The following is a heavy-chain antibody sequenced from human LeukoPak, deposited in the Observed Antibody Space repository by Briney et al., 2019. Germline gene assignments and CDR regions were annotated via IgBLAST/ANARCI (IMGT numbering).Heavy chain of an antibody. V-gene: IGHV4-39*07. CDR2: IYYSGST. Sequence: RASETLSLTCTVSGGSISSSSYYWGWIRQPPGKGLEWIGSIYYSGSTYYNPSLKSRVTISVDTSKNQFSLKLSSVTAADTAVYYRARDGATPYFDWFGIWGQGTMVTVSS. CDR3: ARDGATPYFDWFGI. D-gene: IGHD3-9*01. J-gene: IGHJ3*02. CDR1: GGSISSSSYY.